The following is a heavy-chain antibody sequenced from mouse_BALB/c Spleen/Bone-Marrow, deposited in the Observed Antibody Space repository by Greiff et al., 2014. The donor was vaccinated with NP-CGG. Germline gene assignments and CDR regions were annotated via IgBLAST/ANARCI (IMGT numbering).Heavy chain of an antibody. CDR2: ISYGGSYI. CDR1: GFTFSDFY. CDR3: ARDRGVQGYAMDY. J-gene: IGHJ4*01. D-gene: IGHD2-14*01. Sequence: EVMLVESGGGLVKPGGSLKLSCAASGFTFSDFYVYWVRQTPEKRLEWVATISYGGSYIYYPDSVKGRFTISRDDAKNNLYLQMSSLKSEDTAMYYCARDRGVQGYAMDYWGQGTSVTVSP. V-gene: IGHV5-4*02.